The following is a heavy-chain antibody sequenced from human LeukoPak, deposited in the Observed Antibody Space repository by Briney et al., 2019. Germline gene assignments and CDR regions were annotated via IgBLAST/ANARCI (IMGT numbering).Heavy chain of an antibody. V-gene: IGHV3-30*04. CDR1: GFTFSNYA. J-gene: IGHJ6*04. CDR2: ISSDGNKI. Sequence: PGGSLRLSCAASGFTFSNYAMHWVRQAPGKGLEWVAVISSDGNKIYYADSVKGRFTISRDNAKNSLYLQMNSLRAEDTAVYYCAELGITMIGGVWGKGTTVTISS. CDR3: AELGITMIGGV. D-gene: IGHD3-10*02.